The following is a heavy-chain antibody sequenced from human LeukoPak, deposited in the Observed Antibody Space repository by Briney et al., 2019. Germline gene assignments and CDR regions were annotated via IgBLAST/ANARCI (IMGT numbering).Heavy chain of an antibody. Sequence: GGSLRLSCAASGFTFSSYSMNWVRQAPGKGLEWVSYISSSYSTIYHADSVKGRFTISRDNSKNTLYLQMNSLRAEDTAVYYCAKGHAVVPAAMYYWGQGTLVTVSS. CDR1: GFTFSSYS. CDR2: ISSSYSTI. J-gene: IGHJ4*02. CDR3: AKGHAVVPAAMYY. D-gene: IGHD2-2*01. V-gene: IGHV3-48*01.